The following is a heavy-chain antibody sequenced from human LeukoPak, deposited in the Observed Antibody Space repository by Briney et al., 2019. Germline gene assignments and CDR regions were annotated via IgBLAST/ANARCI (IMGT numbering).Heavy chain of an antibody. CDR3: ARGIQLWWTRDAFDI. J-gene: IGHJ3*02. V-gene: IGHV3-30*04. Sequence: PGGSLRLSCAASGFTFSSYAMHWVRQAPGKGLEWVAVISYDGSNKYYADSVKGRFTISRDNSKNTLYLQMNSLRAEDTAVYYCARGIQLWWTRDAFDIWGQGTMVTVSS. CDR1: GFTFSSYA. D-gene: IGHD5-18*01. CDR2: ISYDGSNK.